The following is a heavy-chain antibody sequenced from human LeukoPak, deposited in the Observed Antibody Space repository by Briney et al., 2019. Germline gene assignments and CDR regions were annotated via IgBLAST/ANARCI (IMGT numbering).Heavy chain of an antibody. CDR2: ISSGSSYV. CDR3: ARFGEVGADYWYFDL. D-gene: IGHD1-26*01. J-gene: IGHJ2*01. Sequence: PGGSLRLSCAASGFTFSSFSMNWVRQAPGKGLEWVSSISSGSSYVYYADSLKGRFTISRDNAKNSVYLQMNSLRAEDTAVYYCARFGEVGADYWYFDLWGRGTLVTVSS. CDR1: GFTFSSFS. V-gene: IGHV3-21*01.